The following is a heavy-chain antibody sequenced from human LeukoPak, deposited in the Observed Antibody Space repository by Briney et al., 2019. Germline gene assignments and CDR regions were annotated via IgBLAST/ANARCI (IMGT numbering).Heavy chain of an antibody. J-gene: IGHJ6*03. CDR3: ARETSQKGAHYMDV. CDR1: GGSISSGTYY. V-gene: IGHV4-61*10. CDR2: IYGSGST. D-gene: IGHD3-16*01. Sequence: SETLSLTCTVSGGSISSGTYYWNCIPQPAGKGLEWIGRIYGSGSTYYNPPLNSRVTISVDTSKNQFSLKLRSVTAADTAVYYCARETSQKGAHYMDVWGKGTTVTISS.